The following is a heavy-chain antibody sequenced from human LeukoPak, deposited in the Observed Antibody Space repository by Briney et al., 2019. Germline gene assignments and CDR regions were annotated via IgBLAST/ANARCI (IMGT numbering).Heavy chain of an antibody. D-gene: IGHD6-6*01. Sequence: PGGSLRLSCAASGFTFSAYSMNWVRQAPGKGLEWVSYISSSSSTTYYADSVKGRFTISRDNAKNSLYLQMNSLRAEDTAVYYCARDPSSSSSVGGYLDYWGQGTLVTVSS. CDR1: GFTFSAYS. V-gene: IGHV3-48*01. CDR3: ARDPSSSSSVGGYLDY. CDR2: ISSSSSTT. J-gene: IGHJ4*02.